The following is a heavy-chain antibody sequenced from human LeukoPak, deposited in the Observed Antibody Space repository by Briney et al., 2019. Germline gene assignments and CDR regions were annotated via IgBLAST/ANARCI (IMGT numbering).Heavy chain of an antibody. V-gene: IGHV3-30*18. D-gene: IGHD2-2*01. CDR2: ISYDGSNK. J-gene: IGHJ4*02. Sequence: GRSLRLSCAASGFTFSSYGMHWVRPAPGKGLEWVAVISYDGSNKYYADSVKGRFTISRDNSKNTLYLQMNSLRAEDTAVYYCAKDRSFEGYCSSTSCYLGFDYWGQGTLVTVSS. CDR1: GFTFSSYG. CDR3: AKDRSFEGYCSSTSCYLGFDY.